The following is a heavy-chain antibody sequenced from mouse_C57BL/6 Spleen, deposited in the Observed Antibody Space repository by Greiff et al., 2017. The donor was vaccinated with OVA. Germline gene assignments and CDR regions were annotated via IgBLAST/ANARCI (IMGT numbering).Heavy chain of an antibody. J-gene: IGHJ2*01. CDR3: ARSGTTVVGGY. CDR1: GYTFTDYN. CDR2: INPNNGGT. V-gene: IGHV1-22*01. D-gene: IGHD1-1*01. Sequence: EVKLQESGPELVKPGASVKMSCKASGYTFTDYNMHWVKQSHGKSLEWIGYINPNNGGTSYNQKFKGKATLTVNKSSSTAYMELRSLTSEDSAVYYCARSGTTVVGGYWGQGTTLTVSS.